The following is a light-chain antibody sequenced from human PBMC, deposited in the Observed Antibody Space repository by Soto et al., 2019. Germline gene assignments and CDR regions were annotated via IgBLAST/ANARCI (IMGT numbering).Light chain of an antibody. CDR3: QSHDSSLQAPV. Sequence: QSVLTQPPSVSGAPGQRVTISCTGSSSNIGAGYDVHWYLQLPGTAPKLLIYGNTNRPSGVPDRFSGSKSGSSASLAITVLQAEDEADCYFQSHDSSLQAPVFGTGTKLTVL. J-gene: IGLJ1*01. CDR1: SSNIGAGYD. V-gene: IGLV1-40*01. CDR2: GNT.